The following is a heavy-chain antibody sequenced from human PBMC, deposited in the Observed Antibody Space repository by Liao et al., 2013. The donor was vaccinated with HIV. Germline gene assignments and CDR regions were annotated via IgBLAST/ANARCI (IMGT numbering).Heavy chain of an antibody. CDR3: ARSQYYYCLDV. Sequence: QVQLQQWGAGLLKPSETLSLTCAVYGGSFSDYSWSWIRQPPGKGLEWIGYIYYTGSTYNNPSLTSRVSISVDTSKNQFSLKLSSVTAADTAVYYCARSQYYYCLDVWGKGTTVTVSS. CDR1: GGSFSDYS. J-gene: IGHJ6*03. V-gene: IGHV4-34*01. CDR2: IYYTGST.